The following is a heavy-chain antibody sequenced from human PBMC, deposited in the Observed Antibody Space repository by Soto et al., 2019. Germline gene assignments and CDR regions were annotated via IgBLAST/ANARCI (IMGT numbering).Heavy chain of an antibody. CDR2: MQPSTGRT. CDR3: ARGVSAGVDY. CDR1: GYSFTSLD. J-gene: IGHJ4*02. Sequence: ASVKVSCKASGYSFTSLDINWVRQTAGQGLEWMGWMQPSTGRTGYAQKFQGRVTMTRDTSINTAYMELTTLTSDDTAFYYCARGVSAGVDYWGQGTMVTVSA. D-gene: IGHD1-26*01. V-gene: IGHV1-8*01.